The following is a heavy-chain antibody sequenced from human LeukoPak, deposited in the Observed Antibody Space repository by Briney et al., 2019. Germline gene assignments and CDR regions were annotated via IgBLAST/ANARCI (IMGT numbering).Heavy chain of an antibody. Sequence: GGSLRLSCAASGFTFSSYAMHWVRQAPGKGLEWVAVISYDGSNKYYADSVKGRFTISRDNSKNTLYLQMNSPRAEDTAVYYCARDLFGEFCDYWGQGTLVTVSS. D-gene: IGHD3-10*01. CDR2: ISYDGSNK. CDR3: ARDLFGEFCDY. J-gene: IGHJ4*02. V-gene: IGHV3-30*04. CDR1: GFTFSSYA.